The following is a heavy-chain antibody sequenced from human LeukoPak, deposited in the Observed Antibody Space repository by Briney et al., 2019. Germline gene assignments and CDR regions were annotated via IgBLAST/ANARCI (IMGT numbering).Heavy chain of an antibody. V-gene: IGHV3-23*01. J-gene: IGHJ6*03. CDR2: ISGSGGST. D-gene: IGHD1-26*01. CDR3: AKAGNLGGSNYLYYYYYMDV. Sequence: GGSLRLSCAASGFTFSSYGMSWVRQAPGKGLEWVSAISGSGGSTYYADSVKGRFTISRDNSRNTLYLQMNSLRAEDTAVYYCAKAGNLGGSNYLYYYYYMDVWGKGTTVTISS. CDR1: GFTFSSYG.